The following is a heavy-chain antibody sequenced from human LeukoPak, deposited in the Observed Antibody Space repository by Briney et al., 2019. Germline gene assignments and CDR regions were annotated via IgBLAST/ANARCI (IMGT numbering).Heavy chain of an antibody. V-gene: IGHV3-23*01. D-gene: IGHD4-23*01. J-gene: IGHJ5*01. CDR1: GFTFSSYA. Sequence: GGSLRLSCAASGFTFSSYAMSWVRQAPGKGLEWVSAISGSGGSTYYADSVKGRFTISRDNSNNTVYLQMNSLRAEDTAVYYCAREKGRQYGGGNNYFDSWGQGTLVTVSS. CDR3: AREKGRQYGGGNNYFDS. CDR2: ISGSGGST.